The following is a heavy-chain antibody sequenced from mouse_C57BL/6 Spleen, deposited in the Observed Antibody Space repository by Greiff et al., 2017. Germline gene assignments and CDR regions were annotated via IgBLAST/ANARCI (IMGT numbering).Heavy chain of an antibody. V-gene: IGHV1-72*01. CDR2: IDPNSGGT. J-gene: IGHJ4*01. Sequence: QVQLQQPGAELVKPGASVKLSCKASGYTFTSYWMHWVKQRPGRGLEWIGRIDPNSGGTKYNEKFKSKATLTVDKPSSTAYMQLSSLTSEDSAVYDCERLYYGNYPYAMDYWGQGTSVTVSS. D-gene: IGHD2-1*01. CDR3: ERLYYGNYPYAMDY. CDR1: GYTFTSYW.